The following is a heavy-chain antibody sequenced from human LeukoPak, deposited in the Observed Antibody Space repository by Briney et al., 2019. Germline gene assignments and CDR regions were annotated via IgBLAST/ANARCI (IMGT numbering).Heavy chain of an antibody. Sequence: PSETLSLTCTVSGGSVSSSSYFWAWIRQSPGKGLEWVSAISGSGGNTYYADSVKGRFTISRDNSKNTLYLQMNSLRAEDTAVYYCAKPPVGATTRESWFDPWGQGTLVTVSS. CDR3: AKPPVGATTRESWFDP. V-gene: IGHV3-23*01. D-gene: IGHD1-26*01. CDR1: GGSVSSSSYF. CDR2: ISGSGGNT. J-gene: IGHJ5*02.